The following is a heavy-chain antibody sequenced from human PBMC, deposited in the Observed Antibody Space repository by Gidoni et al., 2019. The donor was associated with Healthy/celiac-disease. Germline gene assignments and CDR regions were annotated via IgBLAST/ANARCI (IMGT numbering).Heavy chain of an antibody. D-gene: IGHD6-6*01. CDR1: GFTCGNAW. CDR3: TTEGGSSSSSAVDI. Sequence: QLMASGGGLVKPGWSLRLSCAASGFTCGNAWMSWVRQAPGKGLEWVGRIKSQTDGVTTEYAAHLKGRFTISSDDSKITLYLQMNSRKNEDTAVYSCTTEGGSSSSSAVDIWGQGTRVKVSS. V-gene: IGHV3-15*01. J-gene: IGHJ3*02. CDR2: IKSQTDGVTT.